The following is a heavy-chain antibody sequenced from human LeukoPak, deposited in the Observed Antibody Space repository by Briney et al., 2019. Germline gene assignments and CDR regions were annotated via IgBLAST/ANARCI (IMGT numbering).Heavy chain of an antibody. CDR3: VLDVVVAATKRFDY. CDR1: GYTFTSYD. Sequence: ASVKVSCKASGYTFTSYDISWVRQAPGQGLEWMGWTSAYNGNTNYAQKLQGRVTMTTDTSTSTAYMELRSLRSDDTAVYYCVLDVVVAATKRFDYWGQGTLVTVSS. J-gene: IGHJ4*02. D-gene: IGHD2-15*01. CDR2: TSAYNGNT. V-gene: IGHV1-18*01.